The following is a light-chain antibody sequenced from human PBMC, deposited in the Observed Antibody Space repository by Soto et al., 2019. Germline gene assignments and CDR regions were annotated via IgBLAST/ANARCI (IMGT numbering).Light chain of an antibody. Sequence: ENAVSQSPPTPSLSAGEKANLSCTDSQSISSNYLAWYQQKPGQAPRLVIYGASSRATGIPDRFSGSGSGTDFTLTISRLEPEDFAVYYCQQYGSSPPLTFGGGSNV. CDR1: QSISSNY. CDR3: QQYGSSPPLT. CDR2: GAS. J-gene: IGKJ4*01. V-gene: IGKV3-20*01.